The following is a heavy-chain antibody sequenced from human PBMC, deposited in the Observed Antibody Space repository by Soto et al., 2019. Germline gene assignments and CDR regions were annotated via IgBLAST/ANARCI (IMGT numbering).Heavy chain of an antibody. J-gene: IGHJ6*02. CDR2: IYYGGTT. Sequence: SETLSLTCTFSGFSLSPNYLILIRQPPGKGLEWIGYIYYGGTTTNNPSLNSRVAISIDTSKNQFSLKLTSVTAADTAVYYCTTQGFGGLHGLVDVWGQGTTVTVSS. D-gene: IGHD3-10*01. V-gene: IGHV4-59*08. CDR3: TTQGFGGLHGLVDV. CDR1: GFSLSPNY.